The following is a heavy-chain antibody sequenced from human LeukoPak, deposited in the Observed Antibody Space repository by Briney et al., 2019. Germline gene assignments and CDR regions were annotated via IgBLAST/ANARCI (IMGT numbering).Heavy chain of an antibody. CDR1: GFTLSTFA. CDR2: INSGSTYT. Sequence: GGSLRLSCVASGFTLSTFAMSWVRQTPGKGLEWVSSINSGSTYTYYTESVKGRFTVSRDNAKNSLFLQMNSLRAEDTAIYYCARSLTTLTYEGYWGQGTLVTVSS. CDR3: ARSLTTLTYEGY. D-gene: IGHD1-1*01. V-gene: IGHV3-21*01. J-gene: IGHJ4*02.